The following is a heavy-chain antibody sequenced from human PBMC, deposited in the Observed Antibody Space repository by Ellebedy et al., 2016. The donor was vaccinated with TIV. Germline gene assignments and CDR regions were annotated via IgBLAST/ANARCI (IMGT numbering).Heavy chain of an antibody. V-gene: IGHV3-30-3*01. CDR2: MSYDGSTT. CDR1: GFTFSIYV. J-gene: IGHJ4*02. D-gene: IGHD3-22*01. Sequence: GGSLRLSXATSGFTFSIYVIHWVRQAPGKGLEWVAVMSYDGSTTYYADSVKGRFTISRDNSKKTVYLQMNSLRVEDTAVYYCAREYYYDRSASPSFYFDYWGQGTLVTVSS. CDR3: AREYYYDRSASPSFYFDY.